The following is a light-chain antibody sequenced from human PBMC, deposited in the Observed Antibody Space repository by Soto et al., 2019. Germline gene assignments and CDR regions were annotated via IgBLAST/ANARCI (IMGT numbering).Light chain of an antibody. J-gene: IGKJ2*01. CDR1: QSVGSF. Sequence: DIQLTQSPSFLSASVGDRVSLNCRAGQSVGSFLNWYQQKPGEAPRLLIYATSNLQTGVPSRFSGSGSGTECTLTISTLQPEDFATYFCQQSYSAQYTFGQETMLEIK. CDR2: ATS. CDR3: QQSYSAQYT. V-gene: IGKV1-39*01.